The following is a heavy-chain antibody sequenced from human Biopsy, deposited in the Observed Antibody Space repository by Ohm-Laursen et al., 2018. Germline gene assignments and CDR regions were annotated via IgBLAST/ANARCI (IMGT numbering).Heavy chain of an antibody. CDR2: ISDTGST. J-gene: IGHJ3*01. Sequence: SETLSLTCTASGGSLTGDYWSWIRQSPGKGLEWIGSISDTGSTNYSPSLRGRVTISVDTSKKQFSLKVSSVTPADTAVFFCARLYRLDDYWNDDPPDAFDVWGQGTMVTVSS. D-gene: IGHD3-3*01. CDR1: GGSLTGDY. V-gene: IGHV4-59*01. CDR3: ARLYRLDDYWNDDPPDAFDV.